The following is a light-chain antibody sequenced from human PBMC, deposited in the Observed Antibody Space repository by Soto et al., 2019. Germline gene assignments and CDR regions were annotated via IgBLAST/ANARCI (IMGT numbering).Light chain of an antibody. J-gene: IGLJ1*01. Sequence: QSALTQPASVSGSPGQSITISCTGTSSDVGGYNYVSWYQQHPVKAPKLMIYDVTNRPSGVSDRFSGSKSGNTASLTSSGLQAEDEADYYCCSYTSSSTPEVFGTGTKLTVL. CDR2: DVT. CDR3: CSYTSSSTPEV. V-gene: IGLV2-14*01. CDR1: SSDVGGYNY.